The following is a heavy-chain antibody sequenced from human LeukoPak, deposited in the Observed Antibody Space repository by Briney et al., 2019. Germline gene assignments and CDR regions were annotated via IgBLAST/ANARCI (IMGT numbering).Heavy chain of an antibody. J-gene: IGHJ6*03. V-gene: IGHV1-46*01. CDR2: INPSGGST. CDR1: GYTFTSYY. Sequence: ASVKVSCKASGYTFTSYYMHWARQAPGQGLEWMGIINPSGGSTSYAQKFQGRVTMTRDTSTSTVYMELSSLRSEDTAVYYCARDRGGDYGRGRYYYYYYMDVWGKGTTVTVSS. CDR3: ARDRGGDYGRGRYYYYYYMDV. D-gene: IGHD4-17*01.